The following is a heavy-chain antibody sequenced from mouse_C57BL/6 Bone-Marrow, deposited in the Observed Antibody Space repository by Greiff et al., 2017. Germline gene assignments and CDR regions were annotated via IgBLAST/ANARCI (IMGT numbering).Heavy chain of an antibody. D-gene: IGHD1-1*01. CDR2: ISSGGSYT. Sequence: EVQLVESGGDLVKPGGSLTLSCAASGFTFSSYGMSWVRQTPDKRLEWVATISSGGSYTYYPDSVKGRFTISRDNAKNTLYLQMSSLKSEDTAMYYCARHGDYYGSSYWYFDVWGTGTTVTVSS. CDR1: GFTFSSYG. CDR3: ARHGDYYGSSYWYFDV. V-gene: IGHV5-6*01. J-gene: IGHJ1*03.